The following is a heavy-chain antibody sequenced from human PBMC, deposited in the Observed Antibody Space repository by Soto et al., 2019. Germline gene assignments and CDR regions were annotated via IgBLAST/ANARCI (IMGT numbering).Heavy chain of an antibody. CDR1: GFSVSSNY. D-gene: IGHD3-10*01. CDR2: IYIGGGT. J-gene: IGHJ6*02. Sequence: PGGSLRLSCAASGFSVSSNYMSWVRQAPGKGLEWVSVIYIGGGTSYADSVKGRFTISRDTSKDTLYLQMNSLSAEDTAVYYCARVSAPSGYYYAMDVWGQGTTVTVSS. CDR3: ARVSAPSGYYYAMDV. V-gene: IGHV3-53*01.